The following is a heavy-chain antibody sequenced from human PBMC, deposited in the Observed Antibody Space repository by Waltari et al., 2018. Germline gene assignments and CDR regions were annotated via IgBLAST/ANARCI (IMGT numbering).Heavy chain of an antibody. CDR3: ARDENYYDSSGYYYPFDY. V-gene: IGHV1-18*01. CDR2: ISAYNGNT. CDR1: GYTFTSYG. J-gene: IGHJ4*02. D-gene: IGHD3-22*01. Sequence: QVQLVQSGAEVKKPGASVKVSCKASGYTFTSYGISWVRPAPGQGLEWMGWISAYNGNTNYAQKLQGRVTMTTDTSTSTAYMELRSLRSDDTAVYYCARDENYYDSSGYYYPFDYWGQGTLVTVSS.